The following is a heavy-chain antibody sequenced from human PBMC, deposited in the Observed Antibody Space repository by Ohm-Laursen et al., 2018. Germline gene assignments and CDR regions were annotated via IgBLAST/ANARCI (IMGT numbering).Heavy chain of an antibody. CDR1: GFTFSDYY. D-gene: IGHD3-10*01. CDR2: ISNSGSTI. J-gene: IGHJ4*02. Sequence: GSLRLSCAASGFTFSDYYMSWIRQAPGKGLEWVSYISNSGSTIYYADSVKGRFTISRDDSKNTLFLQMSALRAEDTALYYCAKENPSYFYDYWGQGTLVTVSS. V-gene: IGHV3-11*04. CDR3: AKENPSYFYDY.